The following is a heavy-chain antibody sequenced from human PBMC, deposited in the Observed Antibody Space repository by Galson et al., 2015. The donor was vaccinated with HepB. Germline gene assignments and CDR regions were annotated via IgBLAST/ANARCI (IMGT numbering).Heavy chain of an antibody. V-gene: IGHV3-20*04. J-gene: IGHJ4*02. CDR2: INWNGGST. CDR1: GFTFDDYG. CDR3: ARDLKYSSSRYFDY. Sequence: SLRLSCAASGFTFDDYGMSWVRQAPGKGLEWVSGINWNGGSTGYADSVKGRFTISRDNAKNSLYLQMNSLGAEDTALYYCARDLKYSSSRYFDYWGQGTLVTVSS. D-gene: IGHD6-13*01.